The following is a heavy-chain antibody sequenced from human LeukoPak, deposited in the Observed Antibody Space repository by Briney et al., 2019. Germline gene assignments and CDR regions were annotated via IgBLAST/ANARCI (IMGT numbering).Heavy chain of an antibody. CDR1: GGSISSTDYY. V-gene: IGHV4-39*01. D-gene: IGHD5-24*01. CDR3: ARTRRDAYNFDY. CDR2: FSYSGNT. J-gene: IGHJ4*02. Sequence: PSETLSLTCTVSGGSISSTDYYWGWIRQPPGKGLEWIGGFSYSGNTYYNASLKSRLTISVYTSKNQFSLKLSSVTAADTAVYHCARTRRDAYNFDYWGQGTLVTVSS.